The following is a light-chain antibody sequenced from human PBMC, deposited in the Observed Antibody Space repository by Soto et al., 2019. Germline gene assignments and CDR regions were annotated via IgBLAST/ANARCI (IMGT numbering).Light chain of an antibody. Sequence: TLSLSPGERATLSCRASQSVSSNYLAWYQQKPGQAPRLLIYGASSRATGIPDRFSGSGSGTDFTLTISRLEPEDFAVYYRQQYGSSLLTFGGGSKVDI. CDR2: GAS. CDR3: QQYGSSLLT. J-gene: IGKJ4*01. V-gene: IGKV3-20*01. CDR1: QSVSSNY.